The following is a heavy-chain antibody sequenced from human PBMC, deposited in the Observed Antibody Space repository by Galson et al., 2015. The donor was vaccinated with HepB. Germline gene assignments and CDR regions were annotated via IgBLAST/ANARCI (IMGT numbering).Heavy chain of an antibody. CDR3: AGTRTPKFGELLHY. Sequence: SSYYWSWIRQPPGKGLEWVGYIYYTGSTNYNPSLKSRVTISVDTSKNQFSLKLSSVTAADTAVYYCAGTRTPKFGELLHYWGQGTLVTVSS. J-gene: IGHJ4*02. CDR2: IYYTGST. CDR1: SSYY. D-gene: IGHD3-10*01. V-gene: IGHV4-59*01.